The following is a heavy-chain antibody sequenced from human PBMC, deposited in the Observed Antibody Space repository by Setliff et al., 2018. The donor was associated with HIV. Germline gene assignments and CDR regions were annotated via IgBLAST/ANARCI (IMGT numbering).Heavy chain of an antibody. CDR2: IFYSCST. J-gene: IGHJ6*03. CDR3: AREECSSTSCFPYYYYMDV. Sequence: SETLSLTCTVSGGSVSTGNYYWNWIRLPPGKGLEWIGFIFYSCSTNYNPSLKSRVTISVDTSKNQFSLRLSSVAAGDTAVYYCAREECSSTSCFPYYYYMDVWGKGTTVTSP. D-gene: IGHD2-2*01. CDR1: GGSVSTGNYY. V-gene: IGHV4-61*01.